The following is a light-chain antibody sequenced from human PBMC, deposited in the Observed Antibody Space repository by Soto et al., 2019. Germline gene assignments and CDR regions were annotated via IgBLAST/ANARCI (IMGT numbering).Light chain of an antibody. CDR3: QQRSNWPRIT. V-gene: IGKV3-11*01. CDR2: DAS. Sequence: EIVLTQSPATLSFSPGERVTLSCMSRQSVSSYLAWYQQKPGQAPRLLIYDASNRATGIPARFSGSGSGTDFTLTISSLEPEDFAVYYCQQRSNWPRITFGQGTRLEIK. J-gene: IGKJ5*01. CDR1: QSVSSY.